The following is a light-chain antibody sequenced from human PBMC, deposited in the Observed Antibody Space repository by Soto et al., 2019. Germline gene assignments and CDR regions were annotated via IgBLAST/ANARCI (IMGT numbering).Light chain of an antibody. CDR2: GAS. Sequence: EIVLTQSPGTLALSPGERATLSCRARQTFSNSFLSWFQQIPGQAPRLRLEGASTRATGIPDRVSGGGAGTDFTLTISRLEPEDFAVYYCQQFSSYPLTFGGGTKVDIK. CDR1: QTFSNSF. CDR3: QQFSSYPLT. J-gene: IGKJ4*01. V-gene: IGKV3-20*01.